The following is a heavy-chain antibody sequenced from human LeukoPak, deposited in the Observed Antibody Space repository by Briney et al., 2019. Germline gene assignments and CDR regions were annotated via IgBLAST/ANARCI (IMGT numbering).Heavy chain of an antibody. CDR1: GFTFRSYS. CDR3: ARDVLAVAATGSNWFDP. CDR2: IISRSNYI. D-gene: IGHD6-19*01. Sequence: GGSLRLSGGASGFTFRSYSMDWVGQAPGKGLEGVSSIISRSNYIYYAHSVKGRFTNYRDNADNSLYLQMNSLRADDTDVYYCARDVLAVAATGSNWFDPWGQGTLVTVSS. V-gene: IGHV3-21*01. J-gene: IGHJ5*02.